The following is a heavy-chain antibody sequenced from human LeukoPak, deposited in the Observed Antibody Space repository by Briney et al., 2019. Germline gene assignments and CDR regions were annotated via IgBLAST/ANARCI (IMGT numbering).Heavy chain of an antibody. V-gene: IGHV3-30*03. CDR2: ISHDGSNK. D-gene: IGHD3-10*01. J-gene: IGHJ4*02. CDR1: GFTFSSYG. CDR3: ASALNYYGPFDY. Sequence: GRSLRLSCAASGFTFSSYGMHWVRQAPGKGLEWVAVISHDGSNKYYADSVKGRFTISRDNSKNTLYLQMNSLRAEDTAVYYCASALNYYGPFDYWGQGTLVTVSS.